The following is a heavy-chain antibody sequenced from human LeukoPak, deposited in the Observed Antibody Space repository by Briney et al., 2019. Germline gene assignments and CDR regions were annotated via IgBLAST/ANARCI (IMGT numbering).Heavy chain of an antibody. V-gene: IGHV1-69*05. CDR2: IIPIFGTA. D-gene: IGHD4-11*01. CDR3: AVATVTNQFFDY. Sequence: WASVKVSCKASGGTFSSYAISWVRQAPGQGLEWMGGIIPIFGTANYAQKFQGRVTITTDGSTSTAYMELSSLRSEDTAVYYCAVATVTNQFFDYWGQGTLVTVSS. J-gene: IGHJ4*02. CDR1: GGTFSSYA.